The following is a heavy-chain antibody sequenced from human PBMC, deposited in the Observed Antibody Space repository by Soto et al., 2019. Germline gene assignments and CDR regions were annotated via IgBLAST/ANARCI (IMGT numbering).Heavy chain of an antibody. CDR2: IYYSWST. J-gene: IGHJ6*01. D-gene: IGHD3-9*01. V-gene: IGHV4-59*01. CDR3: AGYYDILHGYYKSDGMGV. CDR1: GFSIISYY. Sequence: KTSDTLSLTCTFSGFSIISYYCSLIRQPPVNGLEWIGYIYYSWSTNYNPSLKSRVTISVDTSKNQFSLKLSSVTAADTAVYYCAGYYDILHGYYKSDGMGVWGQRTTVTVSS.